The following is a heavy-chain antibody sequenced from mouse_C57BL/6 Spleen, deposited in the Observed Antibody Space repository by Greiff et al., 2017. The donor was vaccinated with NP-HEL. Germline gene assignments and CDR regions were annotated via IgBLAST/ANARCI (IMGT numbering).Heavy chain of an antibody. Sequence: VQLQQSGAELVKPGASVKISCKASGYAFSSYWMNWVKQRPGKGLEWIGQIYPGDGDTNYNGKFKGKATLTADKSSSTAYMQLSSLTSEDSAVYYCARMDYYGGSQAWFAYWGQGTLVTVSA. CDR1: GYAFSSYW. D-gene: IGHD1-1*01. J-gene: IGHJ3*01. V-gene: IGHV1-80*01. CDR2: IYPGDGDT. CDR3: ARMDYYGGSQAWFAY.